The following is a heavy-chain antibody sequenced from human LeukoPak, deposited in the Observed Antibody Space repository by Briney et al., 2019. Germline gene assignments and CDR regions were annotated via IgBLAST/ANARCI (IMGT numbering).Heavy chain of an antibody. D-gene: IGHD3-10*01. CDR2: ISGSGGST. V-gene: IGHV3-23*01. J-gene: IGHJ4*02. CDR3: AKGLGAFGGYYFDY. CDR1: GFTFSSYA. Sequence: PGGSLRLSCAASGFTFSSYAMSWVRQAPGKGLEWVSAISGSGGSTYYADSVEGRFTISRDNSKNTLYLQMNSLRAEDTAVYYCAKGLGAFGGYYFDYWGQGTLVTVSS.